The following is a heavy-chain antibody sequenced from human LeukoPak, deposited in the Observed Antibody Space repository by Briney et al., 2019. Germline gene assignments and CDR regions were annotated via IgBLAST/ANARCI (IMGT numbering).Heavy chain of an antibody. CDR1: GGSISSYY. CDR3: ARVDLCGSSTSCYSDY. CDR2: IYYSGST. D-gene: IGHD2-2*01. Sequence: SETLSLTCTVSGGSISSYYWSWIRQPPGKGLEWIGYIYYSGSTNYNPSLKSRVTISVDTSKNQFSLKLSSVTAADTAVYYCARVDLCGSSTSCYSDYWGQGTLVTVSS. V-gene: IGHV4-59*12. J-gene: IGHJ4*02.